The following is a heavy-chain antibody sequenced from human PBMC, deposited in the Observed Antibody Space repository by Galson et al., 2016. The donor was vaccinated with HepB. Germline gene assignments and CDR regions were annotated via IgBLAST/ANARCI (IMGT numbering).Heavy chain of an antibody. CDR2: INSDGRST. CDR3: ARDPPYYDILTDEGYFDL. J-gene: IGHJ2*01. V-gene: IGHV3-74*01. D-gene: IGHD3-9*01. Sequence: SLRLSCAASGFTFSSYWMHWVRQAPGKGLVWVSRINSDGRSTSYADSVKGRFTISRDNAKKTLYLQMNSLRTEDTAVYYFARDPPYYDILTDEGYFDLWGRGTLVTVSS. CDR1: GFTFSSYW.